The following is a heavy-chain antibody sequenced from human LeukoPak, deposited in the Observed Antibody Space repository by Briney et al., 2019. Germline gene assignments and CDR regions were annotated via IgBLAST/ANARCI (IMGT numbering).Heavy chain of an antibody. V-gene: IGHV1-8*01. CDR3: ARAPPGIAVAGQDY. J-gene: IGHJ4*02. D-gene: IGHD6-19*01. CDR1: GYTFTSYD. CDR2: MNPNSGNT. Sequence: ASVKVSCKASGYTFTSYDINWVRQATGQGLEWMGWMNPNSGNTGYAQKFQGRVTMTRNTSISTAYMELSSLRSEDTAVYYCARAPPGIAVAGQDYWGQGTLVTVSS.